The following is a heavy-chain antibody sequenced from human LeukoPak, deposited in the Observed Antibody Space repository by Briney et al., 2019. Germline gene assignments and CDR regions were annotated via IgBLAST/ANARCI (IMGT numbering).Heavy chain of an antibody. CDR1: GGSISSYY. J-gene: IGHJ4*02. Sequence: PSETLSLTCTVSGGSISSYYWSWIRQPPGKGLEWIGYIYYSGSTNYNPSLKSRVTISVDTSKNQFSLKLSSVTAADTAVYYCARLEDEYYFDYWGQGTLVTVSS. CDR3: ARLEDEYYFDY. V-gene: IGHV4-59*08. D-gene: IGHD5-24*01. CDR2: IYYSGST.